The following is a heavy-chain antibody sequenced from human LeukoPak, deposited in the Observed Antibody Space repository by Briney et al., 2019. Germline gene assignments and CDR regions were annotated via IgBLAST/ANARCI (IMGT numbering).Heavy chain of an antibody. CDR2: IIPILGIA. CDR3: ARSMPGWSSSSWYLGC. D-gene: IGHD6-13*01. CDR1: GGTFSSYT. J-gene: IGHJ4*02. Sequence: SVKVSCKASGGTFSSYTISWVRQAPGQGLEWMGRIIPILGIANYAQKFQGRVTITADKSTSTAYMELSSLRSEDTAVYYCARSMPGWSSSSWYLGCWGQGTLVTVSS. V-gene: IGHV1-69*02.